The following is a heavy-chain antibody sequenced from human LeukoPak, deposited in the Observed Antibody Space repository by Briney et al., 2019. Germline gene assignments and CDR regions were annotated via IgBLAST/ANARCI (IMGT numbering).Heavy chain of an antibody. D-gene: IGHD3-3*01. V-gene: IGHV3-30*18. CDR2: ISYDGSNK. Sequence: GGSLRLSCAASGFTFSSYGMHWVRQAPGKGLEWVAVISYDGSNKYYADSVKGRFTISRDNSKNTLYLQMNSLRAEDTAVYYCAKSTYYDFWSGSYYMDVWGKGTAVTVSS. CDR1: GFTFSSYG. CDR3: AKSTYYDFWSGSYYMDV. J-gene: IGHJ6*03.